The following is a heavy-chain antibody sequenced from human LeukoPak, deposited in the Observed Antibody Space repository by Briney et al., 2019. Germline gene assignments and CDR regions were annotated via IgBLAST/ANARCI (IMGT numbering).Heavy chain of an antibody. J-gene: IGHJ4*02. CDR1: GFTFSSYA. CDR2: IIGSGGST. Sequence: GGSLRLSCAASGFTFSSYAMSWVRQAPGKGLKWVSAIIGSGGSTYYADSVKGRFTSSRDNSKNTLYLQMNSLRAEDTAVYYCAKDHASMVRGVIMSLWDYCGQGTLVTVSS. V-gene: IGHV3-23*01. CDR3: AKDHASMVRGVIMSLWDY. D-gene: IGHD3-10*01.